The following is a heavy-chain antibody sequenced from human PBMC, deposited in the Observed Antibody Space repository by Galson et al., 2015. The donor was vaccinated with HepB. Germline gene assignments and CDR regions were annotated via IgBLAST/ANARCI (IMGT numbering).Heavy chain of an antibody. CDR1: GFTFSGSA. Sequence: SLRLSCAASGFTFSGSAIHWVRQAPGKGLEWVSSISAGGDTTYYADSVKGRFTISRDNAKKMLSLRTNSLRAEDTAVYYCAKGDVWGSAARNYGMDVWGQGTTVTVSS. V-gene: IGHV3-23*01. CDR2: ISAGGDTT. J-gene: IGHJ6*02. CDR3: AKGDVWGSAARNYGMDV. D-gene: IGHD3-16*01.